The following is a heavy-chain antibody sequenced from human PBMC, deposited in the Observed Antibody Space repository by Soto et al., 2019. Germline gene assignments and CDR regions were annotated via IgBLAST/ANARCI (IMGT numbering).Heavy chain of an antibody. CDR2: IYYSGST. J-gene: IGHJ5*02. D-gene: IGHD3-10*01. V-gene: IGHV4-39*01. Sequence: QLQLQESGPGLVKPSETLSLTCTVSGGSISSSSYYWGWIRQPPGKGLEWIGRIYYSGSTYYNPSLKSRVTVSVDTSKNQFSLKLSSVTAADTAVYYCARHRDHYGSGSYYNGVFAPWGQGTLVTVSS. CDR1: GGSISSSSYY. CDR3: ARHRDHYGSGSYYNGVFAP.